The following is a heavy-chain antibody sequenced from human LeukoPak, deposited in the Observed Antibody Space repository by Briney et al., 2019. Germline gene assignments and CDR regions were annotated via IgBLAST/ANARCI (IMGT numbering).Heavy chain of an antibody. J-gene: IGHJ6*02. CDR3: AREVVGATLGGFDYYYYYGMDA. CDR1: GYTFTSYY. Sequence: ASVKVSCKASGYTFTSYYMHWVRQAPGQGLEWMGIINPSGGGTSYAQKFQGRVTMTRDTSTSTVYMELSSLRSEDTAVYYCAREVVGATLGGFDYYYYYGMDAWGQGTTVTVSS. V-gene: IGHV1-46*01. D-gene: IGHD1-26*01. CDR2: INPSGGGT.